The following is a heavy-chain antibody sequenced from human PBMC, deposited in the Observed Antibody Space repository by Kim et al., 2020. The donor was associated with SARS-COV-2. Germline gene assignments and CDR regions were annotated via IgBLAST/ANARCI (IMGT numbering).Heavy chain of an antibody. Sequence: APRKCRYTISRDASKNTLYLQMNSLKTEDTAVYYCTTDSLWFGELLANDYWGQGTLVTVSS. CDR3: TTDSLWFGELLANDY. V-gene: IGHV3-15*01. D-gene: IGHD3-10*01. J-gene: IGHJ4*02.